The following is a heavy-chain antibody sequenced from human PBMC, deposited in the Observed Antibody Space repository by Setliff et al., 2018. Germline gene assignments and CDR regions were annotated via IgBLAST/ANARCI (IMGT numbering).Heavy chain of an antibody. CDR2: IKQDGSES. D-gene: IGHD2-15*01. V-gene: IGHV3-7*03. Sequence: GGSLRLSCAVSGFTFSNYWMTWVRQAPGKGLEWVANIKQDGSESYYIDSVRGRFTISRDNAQKTLYLHMNSLRAEDTAVYYCAKGCHAGCFWSDCWGQGTLVTVSS. J-gene: IGHJ4*02. CDR1: GFTFSNYW. CDR3: AKGCHAGCFWSDC.